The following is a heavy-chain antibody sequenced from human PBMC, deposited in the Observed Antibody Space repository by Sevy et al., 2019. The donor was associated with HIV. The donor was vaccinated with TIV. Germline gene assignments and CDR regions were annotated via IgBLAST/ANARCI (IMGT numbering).Heavy chain of an antibody. CDR2: IRYDGSNK. V-gene: IGHV3-30*02. CDR3: AKLLLGYCSGGSCPPSFDY. Sequence: GGSLRLSCAASGFTFSSYGMHWVRQAPGKGLEWVAFIRYDGSNKYYADSVKGRFTISRDNSKNTLYLQMNSLRAEDTAWYYCAKLLLGYCSGGSCPPSFDYWGQGTLVTVSS. J-gene: IGHJ4*02. CDR1: GFTFSSYG. D-gene: IGHD2-15*01.